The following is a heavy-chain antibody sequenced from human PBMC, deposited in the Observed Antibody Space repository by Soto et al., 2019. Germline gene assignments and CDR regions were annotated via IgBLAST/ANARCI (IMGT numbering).Heavy chain of an antibody. V-gene: IGHV2-5*02. CDR3: AHIGPFDYRGDNFEF. Sequence: QITLKESGPTLVKPTQTLTLTCTFSGFSLSTHTVGVAWIRQPPGKALEWLALIYWDEDKRYSPSLNSRLTITHETSNNQVVPTMTNMDPVDTATYYCAHIGPFDYRGDNFEFWGQGILVTVSS. J-gene: IGHJ4*02. CDR1: GFSLSTHTVG. CDR2: IYWDEDK. D-gene: IGHD3-9*01.